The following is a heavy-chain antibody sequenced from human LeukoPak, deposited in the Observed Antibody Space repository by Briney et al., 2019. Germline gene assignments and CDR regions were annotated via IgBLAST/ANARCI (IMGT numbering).Heavy chain of an antibody. V-gene: IGHV1-18*04. CDR2: ISAYNGNT. J-gene: IGHJ4*02. CDR3: ARDWYGDGGYVFAY. D-gene: IGHD5-12*01. CDR1: GYTFTSYG. Sequence: GASVTVSCKASGYTFTSYGISWVRQAPGQGLEWMGWISAYNGNTNYAQKLQGRVTMTTDTSTSTAYMELRSLRSDDTAVCYCARDWYGDGGYVFAYWGQGTLVTVSS.